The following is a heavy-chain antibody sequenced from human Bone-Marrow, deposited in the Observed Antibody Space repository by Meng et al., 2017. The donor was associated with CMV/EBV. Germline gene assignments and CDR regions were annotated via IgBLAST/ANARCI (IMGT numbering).Heavy chain of an antibody. CDR3: ARRIVVVPAAILRLHYYGMDV. J-gene: IGHJ6*02. Sequence: SVKVSCKASGYTFISSEIHWLRQATGQGLEWMGGIIPILGIANYAQKFQGRVTITADKSTSTAYMELSSLRSEDTAVYYCARRIVVVPAAILRLHYYGMDVWGQGTTVTVSS. CDR1: GYTFISSE. CDR2: IIPILGIA. V-gene: IGHV1-69*10. D-gene: IGHD2-2*01.